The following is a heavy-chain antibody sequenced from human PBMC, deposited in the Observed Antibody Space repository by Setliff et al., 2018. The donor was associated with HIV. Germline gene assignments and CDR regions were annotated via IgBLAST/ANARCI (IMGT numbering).Heavy chain of an antibody. CDR2: IYYRRST. CDR1: GASISSYY. V-gene: IGHV4-39*02. J-gene: IGHJ4*02. Sequence: PSETLSLTCNVSGASISSYYWGWIRQPPGKGLEWIASIYYRRSTYYNPSLKSRVTISVDTSKNSLYLQMNSLRAEDTAVYYCARDHELWFGELFPANHYYFDYWGQGTLVTVSS. CDR3: ARDHELWFGELFPANHYYFDY. D-gene: IGHD3-10*01.